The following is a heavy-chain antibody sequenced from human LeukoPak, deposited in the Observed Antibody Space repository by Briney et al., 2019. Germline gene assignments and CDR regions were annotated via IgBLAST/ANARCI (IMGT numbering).Heavy chain of an antibody. CDR1: GFTFSSYG. CDR2: IRYDGSNK. D-gene: IGHD3-3*01. J-gene: IGHJ3*02. V-gene: IGHV3-30*02. CDR3: AKEATVVFGVGDAFDI. Sequence: SGGSLRLSCAASGFTFSSYGMHWVRQAPGKGLEWVAFIRYDGSNKYYADSVKGRFTISRDNSKNTLYLQMNSLRAEDTAVYYCAKEATVVFGVGDAFDIWGQGTMVTVSS.